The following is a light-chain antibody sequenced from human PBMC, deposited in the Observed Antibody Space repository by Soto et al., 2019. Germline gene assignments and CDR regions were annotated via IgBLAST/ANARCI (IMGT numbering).Light chain of an antibody. CDR3: QQYGKTPWT. V-gene: IGKV3-20*01. CDR1: QSVSSSY. Sequence: EIVLTQSPGTLSLSPGERATLSCRASQSVSSSYLAWYQQKPGQAPRLLIYGASSRATGIPDRFSGSGSGTDYTLTISRLEPEDFAVYYFQQYGKTPWTFGQGTKMEFK. CDR2: GAS. J-gene: IGKJ1*01.